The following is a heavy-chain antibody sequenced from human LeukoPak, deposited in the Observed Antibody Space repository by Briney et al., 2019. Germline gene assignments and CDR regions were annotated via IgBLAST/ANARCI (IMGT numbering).Heavy chain of an antibody. CDR1: GFTFSSYE. Sequence: GGSLRLSCAASGFTFSSYEMNWVRQAPGKGPEWVSYISISGSTIYYADSVKGRFTISRDNAKNSLYLQMNSLTAEDTAVYYCARDPGTRIDYWGQGTLVTVSS. CDR2: ISISGSTI. V-gene: IGHV3-48*03. CDR3: ARDPGTRIDY. J-gene: IGHJ4*02.